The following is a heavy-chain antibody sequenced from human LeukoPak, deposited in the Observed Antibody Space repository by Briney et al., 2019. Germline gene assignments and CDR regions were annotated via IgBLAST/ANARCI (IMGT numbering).Heavy chain of an antibody. D-gene: IGHD3-3*01. CDR2: IKSKTDGGTT. V-gene: IGHV3-15*07. Sequence: GGSLRLSCAASGFTFSNAWMNWVRQAPGEGLEWIGRIKSKTDGGTTHYDAPVKGRFTISRDDSKNTLYLQMNSLKTEDTAVYYCTTDLDKTNSYYDFWSGYLYYYYGMDVWGQGTTVTVSS. J-gene: IGHJ6*02. CDR3: TTDLDKTNSYYDFWSGYLYYYYGMDV. CDR1: GFTFSNAW.